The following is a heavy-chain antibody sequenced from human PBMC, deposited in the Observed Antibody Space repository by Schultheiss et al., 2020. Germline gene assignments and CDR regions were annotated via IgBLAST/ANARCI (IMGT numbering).Heavy chain of an antibody. V-gene: IGHV4-59*10. CDR1: GGSFSGYY. J-gene: IGHJ4*02. CDR2: IYTSGST. CDR3: ARMRTGSGWCYFDY. Sequence: SETLSLTCAVYGGSFSGYYWSWIRQPAGKGLEWIGRIYTSGSTYYNPSLKSRVTISVDTSKNQFSLKLSSVTAADTAVYYCARMRTGSGWCYFDYWGQGTLGTVSS. D-gene: IGHD6-19*01.